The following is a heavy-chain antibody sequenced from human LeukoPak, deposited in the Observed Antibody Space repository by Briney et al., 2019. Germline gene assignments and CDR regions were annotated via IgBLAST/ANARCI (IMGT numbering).Heavy chain of an antibody. D-gene: IGHD5-18*01. J-gene: IGHJ6*03. V-gene: IGHV4-59*01. CDR2: IYYSGST. Sequence: NPSETLSLTCTVSGGSISSYYWSWIRQPPGKGLEWIGHIYYSGSTDYNPSLKSRVTISVDTSKNQFSLKLSSVTAADTAVYYCARAIVDTAMDYYYYMDVWGKGTTVTVSS. CDR1: GGSISSYY. CDR3: ARAIVDTAMDYYYYMDV.